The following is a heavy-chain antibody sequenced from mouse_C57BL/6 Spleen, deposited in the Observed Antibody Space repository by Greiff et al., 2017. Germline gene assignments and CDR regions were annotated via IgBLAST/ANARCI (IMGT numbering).Heavy chain of an antibody. D-gene: IGHD1-1*01. V-gene: IGHV1-64*01. Sequence: QVQLQQPGAELVKPGASVKLSCKASGYTFTSYWMHWVKQRPGQGLEWIGMIHPNSGSTNSNEKFKSKATLTVDKSSSTAYMQLSSLTSEDSAFYYCARESFITTVVSDYWGQGTTLTVSS. J-gene: IGHJ2*01. CDR3: ARESFITTVVSDY. CDR1: GYTFTSYW. CDR2: IHPNSGST.